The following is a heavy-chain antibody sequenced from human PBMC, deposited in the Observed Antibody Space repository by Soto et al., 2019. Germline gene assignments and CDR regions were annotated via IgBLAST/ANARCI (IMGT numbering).Heavy chain of an antibody. Sequence: PGGSLRLSCAASGFTFSSYGMHWVRQAPGKGLEWVAVISYDGSNKYYADSVKGRFTISRDNSKNTLYLQMNSLRAEDTAVYYCAKVPAPYYYDSSGHYGTKRDYWGQGTLVTVSS. J-gene: IGHJ4*02. CDR1: GFTFSSYG. D-gene: IGHD3-22*01. V-gene: IGHV3-30*18. CDR3: AKVPAPYYYDSSGHYGTKRDY. CDR2: ISYDGSNK.